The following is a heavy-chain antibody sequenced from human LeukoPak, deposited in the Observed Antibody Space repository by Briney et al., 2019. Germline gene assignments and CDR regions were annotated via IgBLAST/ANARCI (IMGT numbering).Heavy chain of an antibody. V-gene: IGHV1-69*01. CDR3: QKTAYEILTGYFDY. Sequence: SVKGSCKASGGTFSSYAISWVRQAPGQGLEWMGGIIPIFGTANYAQKFQGRVTTTADESTSTAYMELSSLRSEDTVFFYKQKTAYEILTGYFDYWGQGTLVTVSS. J-gene: IGHJ4*02. CDR1: GGTFSSYA. D-gene: IGHD3-9*01. CDR2: IIPIFGTA.